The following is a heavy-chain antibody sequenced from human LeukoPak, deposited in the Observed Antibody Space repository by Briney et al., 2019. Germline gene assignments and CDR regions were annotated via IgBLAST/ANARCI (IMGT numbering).Heavy chain of an antibody. CDR2: ISSSSSYT. Sequence: GGSLRLSCAASGFTFSDYYMSWIRQAPGKGLEWVSYISSSSSYTNYADSVKGRFTISRDNAKNSLYLQMNSLRAEDTAVYYCARDLGGGYTPSYYGMDVWGKGTTVTVSS. D-gene: IGHD5-12*01. V-gene: IGHV3-11*06. CDR3: ARDLGGGYTPSYYGMDV. J-gene: IGHJ6*04. CDR1: GFTFSDYY.